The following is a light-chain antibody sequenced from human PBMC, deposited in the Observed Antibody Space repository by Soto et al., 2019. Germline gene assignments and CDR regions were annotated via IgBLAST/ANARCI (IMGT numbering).Light chain of an antibody. V-gene: IGLV1-40*01. Sequence: QSVLTQPPSVSGAPGQRDTISCAAGSSNIGAGYDVHWYQHIPGTAPKLLIYINTNRPSGVPDRFSGSRSGPSASLAITGLQAQDEAVYFCQSYDSTLKTYVFGSGTKVNRP. J-gene: IGLJ1*01. CDR1: SSNIGAGYD. CDR3: QSYDSTLKTYV. CDR2: INT.